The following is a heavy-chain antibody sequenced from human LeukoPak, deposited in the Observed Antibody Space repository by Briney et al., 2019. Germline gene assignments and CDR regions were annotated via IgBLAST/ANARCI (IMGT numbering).Heavy chain of an antibody. CDR2: ISSSSRFI. CDR3: ARDYYDRSGYWGLDY. D-gene: IGHD3-22*01. V-gene: IGHV3-21*06. J-gene: IGHJ4*02. CDR1: GFTFSNNT. Sequence: GGSLRLSCAASGFTFSNNTMHWVRQAPGKGLEWVSSISSSSRFIYYADSVKGRFTISRDNAKNSLFLQMNSLRAEDTAVYYCARDYYDRSGYWGLDYWGQGTLVTVSS.